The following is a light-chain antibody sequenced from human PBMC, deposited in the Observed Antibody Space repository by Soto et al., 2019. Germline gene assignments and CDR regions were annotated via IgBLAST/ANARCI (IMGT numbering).Light chain of an antibody. J-gene: IGLJ1*01. V-gene: IGLV2-14*01. CDR3: SSYTCSSTLV. CDR2: DVS. Sequence: QSALTQPASVSGSPGQSITISCTGTSSDVGDYNYVSWYQQHPGKAPKVMIYDVSNRPSGVSNRFSGSKSGNTASLTISGLQAEDEADYYCSSYTCSSTLVFGTGTKVTVL. CDR1: SSDVGDYNY.